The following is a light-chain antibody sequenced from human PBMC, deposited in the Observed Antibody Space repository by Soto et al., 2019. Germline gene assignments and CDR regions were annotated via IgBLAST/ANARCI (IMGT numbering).Light chain of an antibody. CDR2: GAS. V-gene: IGKV3D-20*02. CDR1: QSVSSSY. J-gene: IGKJ1*01. Sequence: EIVLTQSPATLSVSPGERATLSCRASQSVSSSYLAWYQQKPGQAPRLLIYGASSRATGIPDRFSGSGSGTDFTLTISSLQPEDFATYYCQQSYSIWTFGQGTKVDIK. CDR3: QQSYSIWT.